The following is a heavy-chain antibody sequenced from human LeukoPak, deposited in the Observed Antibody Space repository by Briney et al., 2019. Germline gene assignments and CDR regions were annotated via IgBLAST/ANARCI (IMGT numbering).Heavy chain of an antibody. J-gene: IGHJ3*02. D-gene: IGHD1-1*01. CDR3: ATVFTTGGAFDI. Sequence: GGSLRLSCTASGFTFSSYAMHWVRQAPGKGLEWVAVISYDGSNKYYADSVKGRFTISRDNSKNTLYLQMNSLRAEDTAVYYCATVFTTGGAFDIWGQGTMVTVSS. CDR2: ISYDGSNK. CDR1: GFTFSSYA. V-gene: IGHV3-30-3*01.